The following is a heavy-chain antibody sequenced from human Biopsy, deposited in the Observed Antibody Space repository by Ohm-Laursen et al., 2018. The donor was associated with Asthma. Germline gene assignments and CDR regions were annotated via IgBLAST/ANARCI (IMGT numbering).Heavy chain of an antibody. CDR1: GVSISSDY. Sequence: GTLSLTCTVSGVSISSDYWSWIRQPPGKGLEWIGHIYYSGSTNYQPSLKSRVTISVDTSKNQFSLKLRSVTAADTAVYYCARHDHRWDTYADFWGQGTLVTVSS. CDR2: IYYSGST. V-gene: IGHV4-59*08. CDR3: ARHDHRWDTYADF. J-gene: IGHJ4*02. D-gene: IGHD2-2*01.